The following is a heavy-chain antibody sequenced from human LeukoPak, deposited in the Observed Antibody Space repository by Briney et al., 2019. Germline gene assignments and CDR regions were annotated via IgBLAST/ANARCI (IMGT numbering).Heavy chain of an antibody. Sequence: GGSLRLSCAASGFTFGSYAMYWVRQAPGKGLEWVSGSSGRGGSTFYAASVKGRFTISRDNSENTVYLQLNSLRADDTAVYYCAKTTAGYSSGRYPGWPVDYWGQGTLVTVSS. V-gene: IGHV3-23*01. CDR3: AKTTAGYSSGRYPGWPVDY. D-gene: IGHD6-19*01. CDR1: GFTFGSYA. J-gene: IGHJ4*02. CDR2: SSGRGGST.